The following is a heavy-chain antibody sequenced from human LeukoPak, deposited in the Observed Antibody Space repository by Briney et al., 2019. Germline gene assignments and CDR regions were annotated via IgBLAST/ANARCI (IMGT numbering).Heavy chain of an antibody. CDR2: IYYSGST. Sequence: SETLSLTCSVSGGSISTAYWSWIRQPPGKGLEWIGYIYYSGSTNYNPSLKSRVTISVDTSKNQFSLRLSSVTAADTAVYYCASSEAPPYSDWYFDLWGRGTLVTVSS. CDR1: GGSISTAY. V-gene: IGHV4-59*01. CDR3: ASSEAPPYSDWYFDL. J-gene: IGHJ2*01. D-gene: IGHD2-21*01.